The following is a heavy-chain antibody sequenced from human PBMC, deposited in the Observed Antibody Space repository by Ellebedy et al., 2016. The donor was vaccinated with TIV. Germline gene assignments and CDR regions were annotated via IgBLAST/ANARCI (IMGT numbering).Heavy chain of an antibody. V-gene: IGHV4-59*08. CDR2: IHHGGGT. J-gene: IGHJ4*02. CDR1: GGSISGYY. D-gene: IGHD2-2*01. Sequence: PSETLSLTCTVSGGSISGYYWDWVRQPPGKGLEWIGHIHHGGGTAYNPSLEGRVTISVDKSKNHLSLRLSSVSATDAAVYHCARLGYCSSNWCLSDYWGQGTPVTVSS. CDR3: ARLGYCSSNWCLSDY.